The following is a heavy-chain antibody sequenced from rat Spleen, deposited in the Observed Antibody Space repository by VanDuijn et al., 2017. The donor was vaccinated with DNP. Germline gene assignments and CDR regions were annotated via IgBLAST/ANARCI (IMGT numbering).Heavy chain of an antibody. J-gene: IGHJ2*01. CDR1: GFIFSNYW. CDR3: ARPEYYDGSYYYGWFAH. D-gene: IGHD1-12*02. CDR2: ISNTGDNT. V-gene: IGHV5-31*01. Sequence: EVQLVESGGGPVQPGRSLKLSCVASGFIFSNYWMTWIRQAPGKGLEWVASISNTGDNTYYSDSVKGRFTISRDNARSTLYLQVDSLRSEDTATYYCARPEYYDGSYYYGWFAHWGQGVMVTVSS.